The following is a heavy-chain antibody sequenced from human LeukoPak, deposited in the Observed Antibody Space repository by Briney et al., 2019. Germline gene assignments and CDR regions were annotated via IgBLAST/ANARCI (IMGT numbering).Heavy chain of an antibody. CDR1: GGTFSSYA. Sequence: SVKVSCKASGGTFSSYAISWVRQAPGQGLEWMGGIIPIFGTANYAQKFQGRVTITADKSTSTAYMELSSLRSEDTAVYYCARANGQQSGPFDPWGQGTLVTVSS. CDR2: IIPIFGTA. D-gene: IGHD6-13*01. CDR3: ARANGQQSGPFDP. J-gene: IGHJ5*02. V-gene: IGHV1-69*06.